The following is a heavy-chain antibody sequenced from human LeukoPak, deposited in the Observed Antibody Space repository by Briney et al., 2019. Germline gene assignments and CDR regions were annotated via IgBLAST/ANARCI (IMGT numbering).Heavy chain of an antibody. CDR2: INPNSGGT. J-gene: IGHJ6*03. Sequence: GASVKVSCKASGYTFTCYYMHWVRQAPGQGLEWMGWINPNSGGTNYAQKFQGRVTMTRDTSISTAYMELSRLRSDDTAVYYCASLYGSRYYYYYMDVWGKGTTVTVSS. V-gene: IGHV1-2*02. D-gene: IGHD3-10*01. CDR3: ASLYGSRYYYYYMDV. CDR1: GYTFTCYY.